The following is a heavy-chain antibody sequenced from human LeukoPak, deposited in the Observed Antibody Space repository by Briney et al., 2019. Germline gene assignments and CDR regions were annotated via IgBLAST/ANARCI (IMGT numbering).Heavy chain of an antibody. Sequence: GGSLRLSCAASGFTFSSYGMHWVRQAPGKGLEWVAVISHDGSNSYYADSVKGRFTISRDNSKNTLYLQMSSLRAEDTAVYYCAKTHYYDSSGVPGDYWGQGTLVTVSS. D-gene: IGHD3-22*01. J-gene: IGHJ4*02. CDR1: GFTFSSYG. CDR2: ISHDGSNS. V-gene: IGHV3-30*18. CDR3: AKTHYYDSSGVPGDY.